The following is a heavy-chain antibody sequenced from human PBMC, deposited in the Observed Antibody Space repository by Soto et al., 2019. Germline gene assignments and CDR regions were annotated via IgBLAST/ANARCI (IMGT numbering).Heavy chain of an antibody. D-gene: IGHD3-3*01. CDR1: GYTFTNYY. Sequence: ASVKVSCKASGYTFTNYYIHWVRQAPGQGPEWMGLISPSSGNTANAEKFMDRLTMTRDTSTSAVYMELGSLRSEDTAVYYCARARSNYDLPLDVWGQGTTVTVSS. V-gene: IGHV1-46*01. CDR2: ISPSSGNT. CDR3: ARARSNYDLPLDV. J-gene: IGHJ6*02.